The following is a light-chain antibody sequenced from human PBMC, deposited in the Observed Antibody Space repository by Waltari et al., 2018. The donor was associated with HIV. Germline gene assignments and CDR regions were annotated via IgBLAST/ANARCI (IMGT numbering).Light chain of an antibody. CDR3: QPQASYPLT. CDR1: QGIRSY. V-gene: IGKV1-9*01. Sequence: DVLLTQSPRFLSASVGDRVAITCRASQGIRSYLVWYQQSPGRAPIPLISGASTVVTGVPSMFSGSGSETLFTLTIHSLQPEDFCTYYCQPQASYPLTFSPGTRVDV. CDR2: GAS. J-gene: IGKJ3*01.